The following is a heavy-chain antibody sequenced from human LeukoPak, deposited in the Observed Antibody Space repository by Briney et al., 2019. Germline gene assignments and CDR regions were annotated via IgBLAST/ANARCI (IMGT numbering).Heavy chain of an antibody. V-gene: IGHV3-11*01. D-gene: IGHD4-23*01. Sequence: KAGGSLRLSCAASGFTFCDYYMSWIRQAPGKGLEWVSYISSSGSTIYYADSVKGRFTISRDNAKNSLYLQMNSLRAEDTAVYYCASGDYDGGFDDYWGQGTLVTVSS. CDR1: GFTFCDYY. CDR3: ASGDYDGGFDDY. CDR2: ISSSGSTI. J-gene: IGHJ4*02.